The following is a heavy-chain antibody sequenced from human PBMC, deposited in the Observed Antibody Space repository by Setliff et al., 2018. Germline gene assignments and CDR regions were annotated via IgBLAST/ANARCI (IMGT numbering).Heavy chain of an antibody. CDR3: ARAQNIFAGNLDS. Sequence: PGGSLRLSCAASGFTFNTYAMNWVRQAPGKGLEWAALISYDGSKTYYADSVKGRFIISRDNSMNTLYLQVNSLRPEDTAVYYCARAQNIFAGNLDSWGQGTLVTVSS. V-gene: IGHV3-30-3*01. CDR1: GFTFNTYA. J-gene: IGHJ4*02. CDR2: ISYDGSKT.